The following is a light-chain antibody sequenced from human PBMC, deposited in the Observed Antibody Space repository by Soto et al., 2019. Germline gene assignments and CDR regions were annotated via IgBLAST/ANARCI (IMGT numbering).Light chain of an antibody. CDR2: EVT. Sequence: QSALTQPASVSGSPGQSITISCTGTSGDIGSYNRVSWYQQHPGKAPKLIIYEVTDRPSGVSNRFSGSKSGNTASPTISGLQAEDEAEYYCSSYTNINTRACVFGTGTKVTVL. CDR1: SGDIGSYNR. CDR3: SSYTNINTRACV. J-gene: IGLJ1*01. V-gene: IGLV2-14*01.